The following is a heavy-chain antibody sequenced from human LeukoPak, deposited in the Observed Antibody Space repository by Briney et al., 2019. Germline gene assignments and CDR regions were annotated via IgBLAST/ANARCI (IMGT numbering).Heavy chain of an antibody. V-gene: IGHV4-59*02. CDR3: ARDRLAVAGFLDY. CDR1: GASVSNYD. CDR2: IYYSGST. Sequence: SETLSLTCTVSGASVSNYDWSWIRQPPGKGLEWIGYIYYSGSTNYNPSLKSRVTISVDTSKNQFSLKLTSVTAADTAMYYCARDRLAVAGFLDYWGQGTLVTVSS. J-gene: IGHJ4*02. D-gene: IGHD6-19*01.